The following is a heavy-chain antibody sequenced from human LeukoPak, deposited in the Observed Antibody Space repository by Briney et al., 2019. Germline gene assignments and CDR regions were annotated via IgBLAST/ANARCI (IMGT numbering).Heavy chain of an antibody. CDR1: GYSISSGYY. Sequence: SETLSLTCAVSGYSISSGYYWAWIRQFPGKGLEWIGSIFHSGSTYDNPSLKSRVTTSVDASKNHFSLTLSSVTAADTAVYHCARHMTTGILDAFDIWGQGTMVIISS. CDR3: ARHMTTGILDAFDI. J-gene: IGHJ3*02. CDR2: IFHSGST. D-gene: IGHD1-14*01. V-gene: IGHV4-38-2*01.